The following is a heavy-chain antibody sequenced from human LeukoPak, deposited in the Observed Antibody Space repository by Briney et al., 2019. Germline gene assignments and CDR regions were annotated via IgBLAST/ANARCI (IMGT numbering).Heavy chain of an antibody. Sequence: PGGSLRLSCAASGFTFSNYAMSWVRQAPGKGLEWVSAISGSGGSTYYVDSVKGRFTISRDNSKNTLYLQMNSLRAEDTAVYYCAKGYCSSTSCYRGAFGVWGQGTMVTVSS. D-gene: IGHD2-2*01. CDR1: GFTFSNYA. V-gene: IGHV3-23*01. J-gene: IGHJ3*01. CDR2: ISGSGGST. CDR3: AKGYCSSTSCYRGAFGV.